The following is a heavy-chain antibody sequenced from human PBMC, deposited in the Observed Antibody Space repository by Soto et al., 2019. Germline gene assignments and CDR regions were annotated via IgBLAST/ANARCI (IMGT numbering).Heavy chain of an antibody. Sequence: GXSVKGSCKASGYTFTGYYMHWVRQAPGQGLEWMGWINPNSGGTNYAQKFQGRVTMTRDTSISTAYMELSRLRSDDTAVYYCARDGDYDSRGDYWGQGTLVTVSS. CDR1: GYTFTGYY. D-gene: IGHD3-22*01. J-gene: IGHJ4*02. CDR2: INPNSGGT. CDR3: ARDGDYDSRGDY. V-gene: IGHV1-2*02.